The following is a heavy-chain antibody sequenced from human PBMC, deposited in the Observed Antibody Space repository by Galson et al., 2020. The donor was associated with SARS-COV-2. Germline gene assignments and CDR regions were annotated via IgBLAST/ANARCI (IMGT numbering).Heavy chain of an antibody. D-gene: IGHD3-22*01. Sequence: SGPTLVKPTQTLTLNCTFSGFSLSTSGVGVGWIRQPPGKALEWLALIYWNDDKRYSPSLKSRLTITRDTSKNQVVRTMTNMDPVDTATYYCAHRLYDSSGYEDWGQGTLVTVSS. CDR2: IYWNDDK. CDR3: AHRLYDSSGYED. J-gene: IGHJ4*02. CDR1: GFSLSTSGVG. V-gene: IGHV2-5*01.